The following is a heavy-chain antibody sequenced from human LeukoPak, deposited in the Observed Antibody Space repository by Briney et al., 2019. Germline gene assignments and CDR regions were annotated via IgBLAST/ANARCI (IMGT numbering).Heavy chain of an antibody. CDR3: ARVGVVGNLFDY. CDR1: GGTSSSYA. J-gene: IGHJ4*02. V-gene: IGHV1-2*02. Sequence: ASVKVSCKASGGTSSSYAISWVRQAPGQGLEWMGWINPNSGGTNYAQKFQGRVTMTRDTSISTAYMELSRLRSDDTAVYYCARVGVVGNLFDYWGQGTLVTVSS. D-gene: IGHD1-26*01. CDR2: INPNSGGT.